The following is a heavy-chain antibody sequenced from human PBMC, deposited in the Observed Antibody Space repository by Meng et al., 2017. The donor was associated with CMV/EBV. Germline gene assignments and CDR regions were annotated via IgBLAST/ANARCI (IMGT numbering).Heavy chain of an antibody. CDR3: ATGPRAAALGRG. J-gene: IGHJ4*02. D-gene: IGHD6-13*01. V-gene: IGHV1-8*01. Sequence: ASLKVSCKASGYTFTSYDINWVRQATGQGLEWMGWMNPNSGNTGYAQKFQGRVTMTRNTSISTAYMALSSLRSEDTAVYYCATGPRAAALGRGWGQGTLVTVSS. CDR1: GYTFTSYD. CDR2: MNPNSGNT.